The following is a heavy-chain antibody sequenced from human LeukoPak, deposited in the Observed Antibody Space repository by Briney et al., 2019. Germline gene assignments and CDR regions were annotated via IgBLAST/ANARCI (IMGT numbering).Heavy chain of an antibody. D-gene: IGHD6-19*01. CDR1: GFPFSDYG. CDR3: AKACIAVAGTGRYYYMDV. V-gene: IGHV3-30*18. CDR2: ISHDGNNK. Sequence: GGSLRLSCAASGFPFSDYGMYWVRQAPGKGLEWLAVISHDGNNKYYADSVKGRLTISRDNSKNTLYLQMNSLRAEDTAVYYCAKACIAVAGTGRYYYMDVWGKGTTVTVSS. J-gene: IGHJ6*03.